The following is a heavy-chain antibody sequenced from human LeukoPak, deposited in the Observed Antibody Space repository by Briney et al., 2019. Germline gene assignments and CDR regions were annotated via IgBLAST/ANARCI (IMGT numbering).Heavy chain of an antibody. Sequence: RASVKVSCKASENTFTDYYVHWVRQAPGQGLEWMGWINRNTGGTNYAAKLQGRVTLTRDTSINTAYMELSSLRSDETAVYYCATQMGYCSGGTCRDYYFYYMDVWGKGTTVIISS. CDR2: INRNTGGT. CDR3: ATQMGYCSGGTCRDYYFYYMDV. CDR1: ENTFTDYY. V-gene: IGHV1-2*02. D-gene: IGHD2-15*01. J-gene: IGHJ6*03.